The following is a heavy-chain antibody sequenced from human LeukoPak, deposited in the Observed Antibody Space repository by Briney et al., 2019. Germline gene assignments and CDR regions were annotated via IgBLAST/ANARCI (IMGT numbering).Heavy chain of an antibody. CDR1: GGSISSGTYY. D-gene: IGHD3-22*01. Sequence: KPSETLSLTCTVSGGSISSGTYYWAWIRQPPGKGLEWIGTIYYTGNTYYSPSLKSRITISVDTSKNQFSLKLSSVTAADTAVYYCAGSIVVVITHTYDAFDVWGQGTMVTVSS. V-gene: IGHV4-39*01. J-gene: IGHJ3*01. CDR3: AGSIVVVITHTYDAFDV. CDR2: IYYTGNT.